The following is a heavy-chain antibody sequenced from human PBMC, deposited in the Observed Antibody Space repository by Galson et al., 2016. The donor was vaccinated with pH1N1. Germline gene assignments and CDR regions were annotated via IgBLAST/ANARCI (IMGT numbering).Heavy chain of an antibody. CDR3: AKLGLTNYGHDAFDI. J-gene: IGHJ3*02. D-gene: IGHD4/OR15-4a*01. Sequence: RLSCAASGFTFSNYGMTWVRQAPGKGLEWVSGISGSGGSTHYADSVKGRFTISRDNSDNTLFLQMNSLSAGDTAVYYCAKLGLTNYGHDAFDIWGLGTMVTVSS. CDR2: ISGSGGST. CDR1: GFTFSNYG. V-gene: IGHV3-23*01.